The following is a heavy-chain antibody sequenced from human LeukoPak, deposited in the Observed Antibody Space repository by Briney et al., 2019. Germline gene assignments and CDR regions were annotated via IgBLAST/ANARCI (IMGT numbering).Heavy chain of an antibody. CDR2: INDSGST. V-gene: IGHV4-34*01. J-gene: IGHJ4*02. CDR1: GGSFSDYY. D-gene: IGHD3-10*01. CDR3: ARGRGAVDY. Sequence: SETLSLTCAVYGGSFSDYYWSWIRQPPGKGLEWIGEINDSGSTNYNPSLKSRVTISVDTSKNQFSLKLSSVTAADTAVYYCARGRGAVDYWGQGTLVTVSS.